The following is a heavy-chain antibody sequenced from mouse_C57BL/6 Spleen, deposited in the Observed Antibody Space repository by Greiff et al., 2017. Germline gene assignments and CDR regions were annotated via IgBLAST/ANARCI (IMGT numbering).Heavy chain of an antibody. CDR1: GFTFSDYY. V-gene: IGHV5-16*01. D-gene: IGHD2-2*01. CDR3: ARDAYGYDGYYFDY. Sequence: EVQLVESEGGLVQPGSSMKLSCTASGFTFSDYYMAWVRQVPEKGLEWVANINYDGSSTYYLDSLKSRFIISRDNAKNILYLQMSSLKSEDTATYYCARDAYGYDGYYFDYWGQGTTLTVSS. CDR2: INYDGSST. J-gene: IGHJ2*01.